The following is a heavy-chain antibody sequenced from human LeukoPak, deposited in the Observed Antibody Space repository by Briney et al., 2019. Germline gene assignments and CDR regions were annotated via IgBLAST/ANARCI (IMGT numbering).Heavy chain of an antibody. V-gene: IGHV4-39*01. D-gene: IGHD2-21*02. J-gene: IGHJ4*02. CDR2: IYYTGST. Sequence: SETLSLTCTVSGVSIINSGTYYWGWVRQPPGKGLEWIGNIYYTGSTFYNPSLKSRVTISVDTSMNQFSLRLSSLTAADTAVYYCARAQFVNCGGDCYSIPAFDYWGQGTLVTVSS. CDR3: ARAQFVNCGGDCYSIPAFDY. CDR1: GVSIINSGTYY.